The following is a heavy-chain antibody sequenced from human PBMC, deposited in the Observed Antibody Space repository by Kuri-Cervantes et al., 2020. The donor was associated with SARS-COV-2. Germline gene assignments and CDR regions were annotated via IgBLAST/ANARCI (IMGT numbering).Heavy chain of an antibody. D-gene: IGHD6-13*01. V-gene: IGHV3-21*01. CDR1: GFTFSSYS. CDR2: ISSSRSSYI. CDR3: ARYSSSWSYY. Sequence: GESLKISCAASGFTFSSYSMNWVRQAPGKGLEWVSSISSSRSSYIYYADSVKGRFTISRDNAKNSLYLQMSSLRAEDTAVYYCARYSSSWSYYWGQGTLVTVSS. J-gene: IGHJ4*02.